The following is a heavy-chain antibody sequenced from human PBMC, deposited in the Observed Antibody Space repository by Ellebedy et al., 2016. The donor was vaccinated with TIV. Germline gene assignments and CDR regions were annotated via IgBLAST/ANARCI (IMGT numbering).Heavy chain of an antibody. D-gene: IGHD5-18*01. CDR3: ARDPVPSALQTYSYGTARPGGNWFDP. J-gene: IGHJ5*02. CDR2: ISAYNGNT. V-gene: IGHV1-18*04. Sequence: ASVKVSCKASGYTFTSYGISWVRQAPGQGLEWMGWISAYNGNTNYAQKLQGRVTMTTDTSTSTAYMELRSLRSDDTAVYYCARDPVPSALQTYSYGTARPGGNWFDPWGQGTLVTVSS. CDR1: GYTFTSYG.